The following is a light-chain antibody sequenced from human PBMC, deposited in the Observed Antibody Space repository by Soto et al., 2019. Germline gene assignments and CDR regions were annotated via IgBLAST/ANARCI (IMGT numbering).Light chain of an antibody. CDR1: QSISSH. V-gene: IGKV1-39*01. Sequence: DIQMTQSPSCLSASVGDRVTITCRASQSISSHLNWYQHKPGKAPKLLIYAASSLQSGVPSRFIGSGSGTEFTLTISSLQPEDSATYYCQQSYGTPFSFGPGTKADI. CDR2: AAS. CDR3: QQSYGTPFS. J-gene: IGKJ3*01.